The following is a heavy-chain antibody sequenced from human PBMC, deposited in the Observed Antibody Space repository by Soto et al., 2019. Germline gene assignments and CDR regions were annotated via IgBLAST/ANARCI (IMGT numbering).Heavy chain of an antibody. CDR2: ISGSGGST. Sequence: EVQLLESGGGLVQPGGSLRLSCAASGFTFSSYAMSWVRQAPGKGLEWVSAISGSGGSTYYADSVKGRFTISRDNSKNTLYLQMNSLRAEDTAVYYCAKGIAAAGPHYYGMDVWGQGTTFTVS. D-gene: IGHD6-13*01. V-gene: IGHV3-23*01. CDR1: GFTFSSYA. J-gene: IGHJ6*02. CDR3: AKGIAAAGPHYYGMDV.